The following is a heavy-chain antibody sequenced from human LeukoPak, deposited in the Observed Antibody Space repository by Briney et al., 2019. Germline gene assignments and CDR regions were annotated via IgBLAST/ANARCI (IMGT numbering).Heavy chain of an antibody. CDR1: GGSISSYY. J-gene: IGHJ5*02. CDR2: IYTSGST. Sequence: PSETLSLTCTVSGGSISSYYWSWIRQPPGKGLEWIGYIYTSGSTNHNPSLKSRVTISVDTSKNQFSLKLSSVTAADTAVYYCARVIEVAAAGTRWFDPWGQGTLVTVSS. V-gene: IGHV4-4*09. CDR3: ARVIEVAAAGTRWFDP. D-gene: IGHD6-13*01.